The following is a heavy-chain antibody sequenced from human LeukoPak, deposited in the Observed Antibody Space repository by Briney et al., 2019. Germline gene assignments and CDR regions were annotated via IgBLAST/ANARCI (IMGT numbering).Heavy chain of an antibody. CDR1: GGTFSSYA. J-gene: IGHJ6*02. Sequence: SVKVSCKASGGTFSSYAISWVRQAPGQGLEWMGGIIPIFGTANYAQKFQGRVTITADESTSTAYMELSSLRSEDTAVYYCARDSGSGYYADSLDYYYYGMDVWGQGTTVTVSS. V-gene: IGHV1-69*13. D-gene: IGHD4-17*01. CDR3: ARDSGSGYYADSLDYYYYGMDV. CDR2: IIPIFGTA.